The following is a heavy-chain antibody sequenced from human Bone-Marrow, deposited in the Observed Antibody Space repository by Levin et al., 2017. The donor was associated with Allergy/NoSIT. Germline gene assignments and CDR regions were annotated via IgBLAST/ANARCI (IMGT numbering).Heavy chain of an antibody. D-gene: IGHD2-21*01. CDR3: ACCVIFTNGWCNWFDP. Sequence: ETLSLTCAASGFTFNTYAVNWVRQAPGKGLQWVSAISGSGYDTYYADSVKGRFTISRDNSKNMLYLQMNSLRAEDTAVYYCACCVIFTNGWCNWFDPWGQGTLVTVSS. J-gene: IGHJ5*02. V-gene: IGHV3-23*01. CDR1: GFTFNTYA. CDR2: ISGSGYDT.